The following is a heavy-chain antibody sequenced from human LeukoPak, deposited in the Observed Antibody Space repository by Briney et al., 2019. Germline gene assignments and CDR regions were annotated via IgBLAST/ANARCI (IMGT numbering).Heavy chain of an antibody. D-gene: IGHD5-18*01. V-gene: IGHV5-51*01. CDR1: GYRFTSYW. CDR2: VYPFDSDT. J-gene: IGHJ4*02. CDR3: ARHGPTAIHLDY. Sequence: GESLKISCKSSGYRFTSYWIGWVRQRPGKGLEWMGIVYPFDSDTKYSPSFQGQVTISADKSISTAYLQWSSLKASDTAIYYCARHGPTAIHLDYWAQGTLVTVSS.